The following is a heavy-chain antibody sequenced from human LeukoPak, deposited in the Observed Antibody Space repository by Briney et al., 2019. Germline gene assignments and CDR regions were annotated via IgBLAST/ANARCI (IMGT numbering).Heavy chain of an antibody. V-gene: IGHV5-51*01. D-gene: IGHD3-3*01. CDR2: IYPGDSDT. CDR1: GYSFTSYW. CDR3: ARGMTYYDFWSGSALDY. J-gene: IGHJ4*02. Sequence: GESLKISCKGSGYSFTSYWIGWVRQMPGKGLGWMGIIYPGDSDTRYSPSFQGQVTISADKSISTAYLQWSSLKASDTAMYYCARGMTYYDFWSGSALDYWGQGTLVTVSS.